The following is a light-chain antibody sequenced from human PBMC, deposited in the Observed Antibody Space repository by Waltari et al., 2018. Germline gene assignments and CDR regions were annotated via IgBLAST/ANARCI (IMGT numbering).Light chain of an antibody. V-gene: IGKV2-28*01. CDR3: MQALQTPL. Sequence: IVMTQSPLSLPVPPGEPASISCRSSQSLLHSNGYNYLDWYLQKPGQSPQLLIYLGSNRASGVPDRFSGSGSGTDFTLKISRVEAEDVGVYYCMQALQTPLFGQGTKLEIK. J-gene: IGKJ2*01. CDR1: QSLLHSNGYNY. CDR2: LGS.